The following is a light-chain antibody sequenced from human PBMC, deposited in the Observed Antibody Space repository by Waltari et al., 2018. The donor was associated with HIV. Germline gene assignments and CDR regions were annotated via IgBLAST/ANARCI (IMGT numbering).Light chain of an antibody. J-gene: IGLJ3*02. Sequence: YVMTQPSSLSVAPGETATISCGANNLGSQSVNWYQQRPGQAPVLVISDDSDRPSEIPERFAGSNSGNTATLTISGVEAGDEADYYCQVWDSTSDHPAFGGGTKLTVL. V-gene: IGLV3-21*01. CDR1: NLGSQS. CDR2: DDS. CDR3: QVWDSTSDHPA.